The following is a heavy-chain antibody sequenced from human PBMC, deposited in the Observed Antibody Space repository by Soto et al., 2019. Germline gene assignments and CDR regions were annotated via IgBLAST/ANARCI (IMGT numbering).Heavy chain of an antibody. V-gene: IGHV2-5*02. CDR3: AHRGDLGYDFDY. CDR2: IYWDDDK. D-gene: IGHD3-16*01. Sequence: QITLKESGPTLVKATQTLTLTCTFSGFSLSTTGVAVGWIRQPPGKALEWLALIYWDDDKRYRPSLKSRLTIIKPXSKNQVVLTMTNMDPVDTATYYCAHRGDLGYDFDYWGQGSLVTVSS. CDR1: GFSLSTTGVA. J-gene: IGHJ4*02.